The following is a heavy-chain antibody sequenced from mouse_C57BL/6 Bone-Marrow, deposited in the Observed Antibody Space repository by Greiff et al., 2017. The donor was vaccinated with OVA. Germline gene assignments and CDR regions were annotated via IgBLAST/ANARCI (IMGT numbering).Heavy chain of an antibody. CDR1: GYTFTSYW. CDR3: ARRGYDGYYGAY. D-gene: IGHD2-3*01. J-gene: IGHJ3*01. V-gene: IGHV1-50*01. Sequence: VQLQQPGAELVKPGASVKLSCKASGYTFTSYWMQWVKQRPGQGLEWIGEIDPSDSYTNYNQKFKGKATLTVDTSSSTAYMQLSSLTSEDSAVYYCARRGYDGYYGAYWGKGTLVTVSA. CDR2: IDPSDSYT.